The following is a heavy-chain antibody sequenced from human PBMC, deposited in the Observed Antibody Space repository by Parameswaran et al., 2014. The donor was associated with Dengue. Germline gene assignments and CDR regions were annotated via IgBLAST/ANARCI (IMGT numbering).Heavy chain of an antibody. J-gene: IGHJ4*02. D-gene: IGHD5-18*01. Sequence: RWIRQPPGKGLEWIGYIYYSGSTYYNPSLKSRVTISVDTSKNQFSLKLSSVTAADTAVYYCARGHSYGIPFFDYWGQGTLVTVSS. CDR2: IYYSGST. CDR3: ARGHSYGIPFFDY. V-gene: IGHV4-31*02.